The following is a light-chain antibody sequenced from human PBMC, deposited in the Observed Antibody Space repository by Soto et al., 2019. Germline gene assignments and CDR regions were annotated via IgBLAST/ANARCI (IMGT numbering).Light chain of an antibody. Sequence: DIQMTQSPSFPSASVGDRVIITCRASQSISSYLNCYQQKPGEAPKLLISAVSSLQSGVPSRFSGAGSGTDFTLTITSLQPEDFATYYCQQSFSTPFGPGTKVDIQ. CDR1: QSISSY. V-gene: IGKV1-39*01. J-gene: IGKJ3*01. CDR3: QQSFSTP. CDR2: AVS.